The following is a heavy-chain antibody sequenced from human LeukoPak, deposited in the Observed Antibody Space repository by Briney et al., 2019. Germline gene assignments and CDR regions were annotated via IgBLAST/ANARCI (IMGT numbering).Heavy chain of an antibody. J-gene: IGHJ4*02. V-gene: IGHV3-66*01. D-gene: IGHD1-1*01. CDR2: IYSGGST. CDR1: GFSVSRNY. CDR3: ARKTDHQTGGDY. Sequence: PGRSLRLSSAASGFSVSRNYMTCVRQAPGEGLEWVSLIYSGGSTTYADSVKGRFTISRDNSKNTLYLQMNSLRAEDTAVYYCARKTDHQTGGDYWGQGTLVTVSS.